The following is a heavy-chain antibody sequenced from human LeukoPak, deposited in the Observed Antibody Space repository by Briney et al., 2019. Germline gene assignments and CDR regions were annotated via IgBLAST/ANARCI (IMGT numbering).Heavy chain of an antibody. CDR3: ARVHLSSYNPLRFDY. Sequence: ASVKVSCKASGGTFSSYAISWVRQAPGQGLEWMGRINPNSGGTNYAQKFQGRVTMTRDTSISTAYMELSRLRSDDTAVYYCARVHLSSYNPLRFDYWGQGTLVTVSS. D-gene: IGHD1-1*01. J-gene: IGHJ4*02. V-gene: IGHV1-2*06. CDR1: GGTFSSYA. CDR2: INPNSGGT.